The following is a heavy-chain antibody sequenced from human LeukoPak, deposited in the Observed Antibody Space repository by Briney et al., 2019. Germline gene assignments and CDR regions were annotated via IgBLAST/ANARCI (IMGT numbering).Heavy chain of an antibody. J-gene: IGHJ4*02. CDR2: IIPIFGTA. D-gene: IGHD6-19*01. CDR3: ARHIAVAGYDY. CDR1: GYTFTSYD. V-gene: IGHV1-69*05. Sequence: SVKVSCKASGYTFTSYDINWVRQATGQGLEWMGRIIPIFGTANYAQKFQGRVTITTDESTSTAYMELSSLRSEDTAVYYCARHIAVAGYDYWGQGTLVTVSS.